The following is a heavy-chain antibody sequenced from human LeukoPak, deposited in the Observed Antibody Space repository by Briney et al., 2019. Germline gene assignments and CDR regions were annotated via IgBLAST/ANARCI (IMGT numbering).Heavy chain of an antibody. CDR3: ARDPNIVVVPAASYFDY. CDR2: INPSGGST. CDR1: GYTFTGYY. D-gene: IGHD2-2*01. J-gene: IGHJ4*02. Sequence: RASVKVSCKASGYTFTGYYMHWVRQAPGQGLEWMGIINPSGGSTSYAQKFQGRVTMTRDMSTSTVYMELSSLRSEDTAVYYCARDPNIVVVPAASYFDYWGQGTLVTVSS. V-gene: IGHV1-46*01.